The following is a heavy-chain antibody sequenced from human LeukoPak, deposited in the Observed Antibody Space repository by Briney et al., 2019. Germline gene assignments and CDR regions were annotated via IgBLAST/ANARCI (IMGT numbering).Heavy chain of an antibody. V-gene: IGHV1-8*01. Sequence: GASVKVSCKASGYTFTSYDINWVRQATGQGLEWMGWMNPNSGNTGYARKFQGRVTMTRNTSISTAYMELSSLRSEDTAVYYCARVWGTVAQRGWFDPWGQGTLVTVSS. CDR2: MNPNSGNT. D-gene: IGHD4-23*01. CDR1: GYTFTSYD. CDR3: ARVWGTVAQRGWFDP. J-gene: IGHJ5*02.